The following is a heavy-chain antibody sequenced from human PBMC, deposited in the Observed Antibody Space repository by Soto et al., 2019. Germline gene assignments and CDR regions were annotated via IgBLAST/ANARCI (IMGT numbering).Heavy chain of an antibody. CDR2: IDPSDSYT. V-gene: IGHV5-10-1*01. CDR3: ARHNDYYDSSGYYGAFDI. Sequence: PGKSLKIICMGSGYCFTSYWISWVRQMPGKGLEWMGRIDPSDSYTNYSTSFQGHVTISADKSISTAYLQWSSLKASDTAMYYCARHNDYYDSSGYYGAFDIWGQGTMVTVS. CDR1: GYCFTSYW. D-gene: IGHD3-22*01. J-gene: IGHJ3*02.